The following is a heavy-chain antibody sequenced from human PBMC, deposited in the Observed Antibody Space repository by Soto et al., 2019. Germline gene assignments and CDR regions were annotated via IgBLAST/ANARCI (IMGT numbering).Heavy chain of an antibody. V-gene: IGHV3-48*01. CDR3: ARAAWFGELLLPWFDP. J-gene: IGHJ5*02. CDR1: GFTFSSYS. D-gene: IGHD3-10*01. Sequence: GGSLRLSCAASGFTFSSYSMNWVRQAPGKCLEWVSYISSSSSTIYYADSVKGRFTISRDNAKNSLYLQMNSLRAEDTAVYYCARAAWFGELLLPWFDPWGQGTLVTVSS. CDR2: ISSSSSTI.